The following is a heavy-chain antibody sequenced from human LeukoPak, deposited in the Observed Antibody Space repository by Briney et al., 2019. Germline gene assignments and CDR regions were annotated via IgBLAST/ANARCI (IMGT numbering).Heavy chain of an antibody. Sequence: PSETLSLTCTVSGGSISSSSYYWGWIRQPPGKGLEWIGSIYYSGSTYYNPSLKSRVTISVDTSKNQFSLKLSSVTAADTAVYYCARRNYDYVWGSYRYIPAFDYWGQGTLVTVSS. CDR3: ARRNYDYVWGSYRYIPAFDY. CDR2: IYYSGST. V-gene: IGHV4-39*01. J-gene: IGHJ4*02. CDR1: GGSISSSSYY. D-gene: IGHD3-16*02.